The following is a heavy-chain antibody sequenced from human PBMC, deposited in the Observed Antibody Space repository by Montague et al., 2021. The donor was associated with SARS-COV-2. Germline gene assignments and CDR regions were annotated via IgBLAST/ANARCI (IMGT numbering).Heavy chain of an antibody. V-gene: IGHV6-1*01. CDR2: TYYRSKWYN. Sequence: CAISGDSVSGNIPAWNWNRQSPSRGLEWLGRTYYRSKWYNDYAVSVRSRITISPGTSKNQFSLQLNSVTPEDTAVYYCTQERGPGRTTWHYFDYWGQGTLVTVSS. CDR1: GDSVSGNIPA. D-gene: IGHD1-14*01. CDR3: TQERGPGRTTWHYFDY. J-gene: IGHJ4*02.